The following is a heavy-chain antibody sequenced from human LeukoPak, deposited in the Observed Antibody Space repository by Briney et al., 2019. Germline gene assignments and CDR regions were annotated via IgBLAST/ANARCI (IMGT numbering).Heavy chain of an antibody. CDR2: INHSGST. V-gene: IGHV4-34*01. D-gene: IGHD3-22*01. J-gene: IGHJ6*04. CDR3: ARVYDSSGYYWNYYYYYGMDV. CDR1: GGSFSGYY. Sequence: SETLSLTCAVYGGSFSGYYWSWIRQPPGKGLEWIGEINHSGSTNYNPSLKSRVTISVDTSKNQFSLKLSSVTAADTAVYYCARVYDSSGYYWNYYYYYGMDVWGKGTTVTVSS.